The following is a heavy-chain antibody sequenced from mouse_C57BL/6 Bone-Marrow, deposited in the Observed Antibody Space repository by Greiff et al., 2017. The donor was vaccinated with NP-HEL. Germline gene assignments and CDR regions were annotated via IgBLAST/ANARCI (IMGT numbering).Heavy chain of an antibody. CDR2: IWTGGGT. D-gene: IGHD2-4*01. CDR3: ARNRGTMIKDAMDY. J-gene: IGHJ4*01. V-gene: IGHV2-9-1*01. Sequence: VKLMESGPGLVAPSQSLSITCTVSGFSLTSYAISWVRQPPGKGLEWLGVIWTGGGTNYNSALKSRLSISKDNSKSQVFLKMNSLQTDDTARYYCARNRGTMIKDAMDYWGQGTSVTVSS. CDR1: GFSLTSYA.